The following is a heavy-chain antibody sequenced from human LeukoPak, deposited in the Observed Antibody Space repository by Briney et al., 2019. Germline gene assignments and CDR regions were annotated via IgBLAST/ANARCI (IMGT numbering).Heavy chain of an antibody. Sequence: SETLSLTCTVSGGSISSYYWSWIRQPPGKGLEWIGYIYYSGSTNYNPSLESRVTMSVDTSKNQFSLKLSSVAAADTAVYYCARHYYDSSSGYFYFDYWGQGTLVTVSS. J-gene: IGHJ4*02. CDR1: GGSISSYY. CDR2: IYYSGST. V-gene: IGHV4-59*08. CDR3: ARHYYDSSSGYFYFDY. D-gene: IGHD3-22*01.